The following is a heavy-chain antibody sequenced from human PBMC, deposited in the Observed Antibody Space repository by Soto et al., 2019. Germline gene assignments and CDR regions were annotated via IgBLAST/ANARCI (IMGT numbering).Heavy chain of an antibody. CDR2: IYYSGST. Sequence: QLQLQESGPGLVKPSETLSLTCTVSGGSISSSSYYWGWIRQPPGKGLEWIGSIYYSGSTYYNPSLKSRITISVDTSKNQFPLKLYSVTAADTAVYYCARQGYSHPYYYYYMDVWGKGTTVTVSS. CDR1: GGSISSSSYY. CDR3: ARQGYSHPYYYYYMDV. J-gene: IGHJ6*03. D-gene: IGHD5-18*01. V-gene: IGHV4-39*01.